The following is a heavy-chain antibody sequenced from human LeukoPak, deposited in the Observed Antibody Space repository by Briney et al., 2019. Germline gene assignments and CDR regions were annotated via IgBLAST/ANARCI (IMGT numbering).Heavy chain of an antibody. CDR2: IQNLAAGGAT. J-gene: IGHJ4*02. V-gene: IGHV3-15*01. D-gene: IGHD2-21*01. CDR3: NSPPD. CDR1: GFTFRDAW. Sequence: GGSLRLSCAASGFTFRDAWMTWVRQAPGKGLEYIGRIQNLAAGGATDYAAVVKGRFTISTDDSKNTLYLQMNSLEIEDTGVYYCNSPPDWGQGALVTVSS.